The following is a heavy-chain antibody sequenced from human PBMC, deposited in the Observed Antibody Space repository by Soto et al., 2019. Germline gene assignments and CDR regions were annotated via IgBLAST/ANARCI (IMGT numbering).Heavy chain of an antibody. CDR1: GFTFSGSA. Sequence: EVQLVESGGGLVQPGGSLKLSCAASGFTFSGSAMHWVRQASGKGLEWVGRIRSKANSYATAYAASVKGRFTISRDDSKNTAYLQMNSLKTEDTAVYYCTRSYGDYFKDWYFDLWGRGTLVTVSS. CDR3: TRSYGDYFKDWYFDL. J-gene: IGHJ2*01. D-gene: IGHD4-17*01. CDR2: IRSKANSYAT. V-gene: IGHV3-73*01.